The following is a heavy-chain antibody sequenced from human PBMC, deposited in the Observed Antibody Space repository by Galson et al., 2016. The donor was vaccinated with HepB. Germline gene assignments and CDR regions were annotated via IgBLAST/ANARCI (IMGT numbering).Heavy chain of an antibody. V-gene: IGHV3-53*01. CDR1: GFTVTNNY. CDR3: GRNVPFN. J-gene: IGHJ4*02. CDR2: IYSGGER. Sequence: SLRLSCAASGFTVTNNYIIWVRQAPGKGLEWVSLIYSGGERRYADSVTGRFTISRDNSKTTVYLQMNSLRVEDTAMYYCGRNVPFNWGQGTLVTVSS.